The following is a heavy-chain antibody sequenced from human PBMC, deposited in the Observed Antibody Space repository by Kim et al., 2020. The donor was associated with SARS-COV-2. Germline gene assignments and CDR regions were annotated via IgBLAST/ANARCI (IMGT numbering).Heavy chain of an antibody. D-gene: IGHD4-17*01. CDR2: IIPMLGVA. CDR1: GGTFTNYI. CDR3: ARKDYGGNFWTLGFDY. V-gene: IGHV1-69*02. Sequence: SVKVSCKASGGTFTNYIIGWVRQAPGQGLEWMGRIIPMLGVANYGQKFEGRVTITADKSTGTVYMELSTLRSDDTAVYYCARKDYGGNFWTLGFDYWGQGTLVTVPS. J-gene: IGHJ4*02.